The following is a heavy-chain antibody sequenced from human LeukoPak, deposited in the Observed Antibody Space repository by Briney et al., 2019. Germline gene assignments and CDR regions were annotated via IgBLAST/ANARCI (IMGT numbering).Heavy chain of an antibody. D-gene: IGHD6-13*01. CDR1: GFTFSSYD. V-gene: IGHV3-13*01. J-gene: IGHJ4*02. Sequence: GGSLRLSCAASGFTFSSYDMHWVRQATGKGLEWVSAIGTAGDTYYPGSVKGRFTISRENAKNSLYLQMNSLRAGDTAVYYCARGSFGGYSSSWYYFDYWGQGTLVTVSS. CDR3: ARGSFGGYSSSWYYFDY. CDR2: IGTAGDT.